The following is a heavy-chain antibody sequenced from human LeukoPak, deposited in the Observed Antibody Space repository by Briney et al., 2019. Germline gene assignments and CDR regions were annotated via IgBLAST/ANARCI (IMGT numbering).Heavy chain of an antibody. V-gene: IGHV4-59*01. J-gene: IGHJ6*03. Sequence: SETLSLACTVSGGSISSYYWSWIRQPPGKGLEWIGYIYYSGSTNYNPSLKSRISISVDTSKNQFSLKLSSVTAADTAVYYCARTTEGGYTYNYFYYYYMDVWGQGTMVTVS. CDR3: ARTTEGGYTYNYFYYYYMDV. CDR2: IYYSGST. D-gene: IGHD5-18*01. CDR1: GGSISSYY.